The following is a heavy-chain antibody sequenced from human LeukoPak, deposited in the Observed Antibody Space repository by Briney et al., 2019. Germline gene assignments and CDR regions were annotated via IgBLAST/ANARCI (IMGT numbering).Heavy chain of an antibody. Sequence: GGSLRLSCAASGFTDSSNYMSWVRQAPGKGLEWVSVIYSGGSTYYADSVKGRFTISRDNSKNTLYLQMNSLRAEDTAVYYCVRGGARTRFDPWGQGTLVTVSS. V-gene: IGHV3-66*01. CDR3: VRGGARTRFDP. CDR2: IYSGGST. D-gene: IGHD2-21*01. CDR1: GFTDSSNY. J-gene: IGHJ5*02.